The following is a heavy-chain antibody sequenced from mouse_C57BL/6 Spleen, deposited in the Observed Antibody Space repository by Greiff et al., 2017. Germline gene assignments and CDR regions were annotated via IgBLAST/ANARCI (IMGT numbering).Heavy chain of an antibody. Sequence: EVQLVESGGGLVQPGGSMKLSCAASGFTFSDAWMDWVRQSPEKGLEWVAEIRHKANNHATYYAESVTGRFTIAREDSKSSVYLQMNSLRAEDTGIYYCTRLRVRYFDVWGTGTTVTVSS. V-gene: IGHV6-6*01. CDR3: TRLRVRYFDV. CDR2: IRHKANNHAT. CDR1: GFTFSDAW. J-gene: IGHJ1*03.